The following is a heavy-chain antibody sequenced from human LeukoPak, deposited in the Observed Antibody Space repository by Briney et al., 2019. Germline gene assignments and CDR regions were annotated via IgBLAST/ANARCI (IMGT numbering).Heavy chain of an antibody. CDR2: IYHSGSN. V-gene: IGHV4-38-2*01. D-gene: IGHD5-18*01. CDR3: ARDLVRGYSYGVFDY. CDR1: GYSISSGYY. Sequence: PSETLSLTCAVSGYSISSGYYWGWVRQPPGKGLEWIGSIYHSGSNYYNPSLKSRVTMSVDASKDQFSLKLTSVTAADTAVYYCARDLVRGYSYGVFDYWAQGTLVTVSS. J-gene: IGHJ4*02.